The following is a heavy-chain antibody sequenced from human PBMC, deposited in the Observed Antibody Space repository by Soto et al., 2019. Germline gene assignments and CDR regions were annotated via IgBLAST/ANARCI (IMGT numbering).Heavy chain of an antibody. J-gene: IGHJ4*02. D-gene: IGHD3-22*01. V-gene: IGHV4-59*01. Sequence: QVQLQESGPGLVKPSETLSLTCTVSGGSISSYYWNWIRQPPGKGLEWIGYIYYSGSTNYNPSLKSRVTISVDTSKNQFSLKLSSVTAADTAVYYCARDVSSGYWGVDYWGQGTLVTVSS. CDR3: ARDVSSGYWGVDY. CDR1: GGSISSYY. CDR2: IYYSGST.